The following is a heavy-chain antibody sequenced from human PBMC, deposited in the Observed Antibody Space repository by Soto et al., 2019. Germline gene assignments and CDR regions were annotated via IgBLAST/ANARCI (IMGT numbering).Heavy chain of an antibody. CDR2: IKQDGSEK. D-gene: IGHD6-13*01. V-gene: IGHV3-7*01. CDR3: ARESSSSWYYYYYGMDV. Sequence: PGGSLRLSCAASGFTFSSYWMSWVRQAPGKGLEWVANIKQDGSEKYYVDSVKGRFTISRDNAKNSLYLQMNSLRAEDTAVYYCARESSSSWYYYYYGMDVWGQGTTVTVSS. CDR1: GFTFSSYW. J-gene: IGHJ6*02.